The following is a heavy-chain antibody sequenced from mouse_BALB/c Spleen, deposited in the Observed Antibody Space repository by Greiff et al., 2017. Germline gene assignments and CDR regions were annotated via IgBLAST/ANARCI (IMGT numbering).Heavy chain of an antibody. D-gene: IGHD2-1*01. Sequence: EVNVVESGGGLVQPGGSRKLSCAASGFTFSSFGMHWVRQAPEKGLEWVAYISSGSSTIYYADTVKGRFTISRDNPKNTLFLQMTSLRSEDTAMYYCARNYYGNYKGFAYWGQGTLVTVSA. CDR2: ISSGSSTI. CDR1: GFTFSSFG. V-gene: IGHV5-17*02. J-gene: IGHJ3*01. CDR3: ARNYYGNYKGFAY.